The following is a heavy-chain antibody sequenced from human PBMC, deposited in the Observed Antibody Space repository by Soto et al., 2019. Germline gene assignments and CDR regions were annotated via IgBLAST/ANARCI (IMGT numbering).Heavy chain of an antibody. CDR3: ARDRNEDYYYYGLDV. Sequence: SETLSLTCTVSGGSISSYYWSWIRQPPGKGLEWIGYIYYSGSTNYNPSLKSRVTISVDTSKNQFSLKLSSVTAADTAVYYCARDRNEDYYYYGLDVWGQGTRVTVSS. CDR2: IYYSGST. CDR1: GGSISSYY. V-gene: IGHV4-59*01. J-gene: IGHJ6*02.